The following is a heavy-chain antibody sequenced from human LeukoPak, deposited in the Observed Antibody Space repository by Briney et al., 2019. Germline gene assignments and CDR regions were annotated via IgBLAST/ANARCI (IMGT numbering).Heavy chain of an antibody. Sequence: PGGSLRLSCAGSGFTFSRYAMHWVRQAPGKGVEGMAVISDDGKNKAYGDAVVGRFTISRDNSKNTVFVQMNFLRAEDTAVYYCARDRGYSGSSLFDNWGQGTLVTVSS. D-gene: IGHD1-26*01. J-gene: IGHJ4*02. CDR2: ISDDGKNK. CDR1: GFTFSRYA. V-gene: IGHV3-30*03. CDR3: ARDRGYSGSSLFDN.